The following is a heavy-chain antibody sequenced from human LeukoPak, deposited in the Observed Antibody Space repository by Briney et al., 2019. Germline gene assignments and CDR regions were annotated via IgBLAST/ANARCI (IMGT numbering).Heavy chain of an antibody. CDR1: GGSISSYY. CDR2: IYASGST. D-gene: IGHD2-15*01. Sequence: KTSETLSLTCTVSGGSISSYYWSWIRQPAGKGLEWIGRIYASGSTNYNPSLKSRVTMSVDMSKNQFSLKLNSVTAADTAVYYCARDRIVGYCTGGSCYGPIGYWGQGTLVTVSS. CDR3: ARDRIVGYCTGGSCYGPIGY. V-gene: IGHV4-4*07. J-gene: IGHJ4*02.